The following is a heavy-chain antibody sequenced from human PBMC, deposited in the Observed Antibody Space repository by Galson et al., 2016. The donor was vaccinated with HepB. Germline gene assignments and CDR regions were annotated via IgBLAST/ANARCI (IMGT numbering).Heavy chain of an antibody. CDR2: IIPIIGNT. CDR3: ARSYYMSTEGYRPFDS. V-gene: IGHV1-69*11. D-gene: IGHD5-18*01. CDR1: GDTFSKHG. J-gene: IGHJ4*02. Sequence: SCKGSGDTFSKHGINWVRRAPGQGLEWMGSIIPIIGNTDYAQNFQGRVTITADESTNTASMELISLRSEDTAVYFCARSYYMSTEGYRPFDSWSQGTLVTVSS.